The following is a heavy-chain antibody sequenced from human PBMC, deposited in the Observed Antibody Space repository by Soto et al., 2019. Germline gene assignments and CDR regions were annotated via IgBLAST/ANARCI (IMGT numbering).Heavy chain of an antibody. CDR3: ARHAAYIGACLDH. CDR1: GFTFSAYG. CDR2: FSGSGGGGANTP. Sequence: GGSLRLSCAASGFTFSAYGISWVRQAPGKGPEWVSAFSGSGGGGANTPYYTDSVRGRFTISRDTTTNTVFLHMNNLRAEDTAVYYCARHAAYIGACLDHWGQGTLVTVSS. V-gene: IGHV3-23*01. J-gene: IGHJ4*02. D-gene: IGHD2-21*01.